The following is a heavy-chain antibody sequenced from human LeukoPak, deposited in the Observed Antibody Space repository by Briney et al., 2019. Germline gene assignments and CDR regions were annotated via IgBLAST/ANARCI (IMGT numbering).Heavy chain of an antibody. J-gene: IGHJ4*02. V-gene: IGHV3-48*03. D-gene: IGHD1-1*01. CDR1: GSTFSSYG. CDR2: ISGNGGVI. CDR3: ARDPRTVRI. Sequence: GGSLRLSCAASGSTFSSYGMHWVRQAPGKGLEWLSYISGNGGVIQYADSVKGRFTISRDNAKNLLYLQMDSLRVEDTAIYYCARDPRTVRIWGQGTLVTVSS.